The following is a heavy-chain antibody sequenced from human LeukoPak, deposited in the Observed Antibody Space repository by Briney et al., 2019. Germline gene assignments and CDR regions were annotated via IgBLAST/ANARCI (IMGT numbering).Heavy chain of an antibody. D-gene: IGHD2-15*01. J-gene: IGHJ3*02. V-gene: IGHV3-23*01. CDR3: AKSLGGGSDDAFDI. CDR2: ISGSGVST. CDR1: GFTFSSYA. Sequence: QPGGSLRLSCAASGFTFSSYAMSRVGRAPGKGLEWVLAISGSGVSTYYAASVKGRFTISRDNSKNTLYLQMNSLRAEDTAVYYCAKSLGGGSDDAFDIWGQGTMVTVSS.